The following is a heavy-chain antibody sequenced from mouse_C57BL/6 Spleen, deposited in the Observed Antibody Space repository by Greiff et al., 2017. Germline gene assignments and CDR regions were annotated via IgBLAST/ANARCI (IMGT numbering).Heavy chain of an antibody. Sequence: IQQNGDEMVRPGSSVKLSCKDSYFAFMASAMHWVKQRPGHGLEWIGSFTMYSDATEYSENFKGKATLTANTSSSTAYMELSSLTSEDSAVYYCARGGPYSNYPDYWGQGTTLTVSS. CDR1: YFAFMASA. D-gene: IGHD2-5*01. CDR2: FTMYSDAT. CDR3: ARGGPYSNYPDY. J-gene: IGHJ2*01. V-gene: IGHV1-49*01.